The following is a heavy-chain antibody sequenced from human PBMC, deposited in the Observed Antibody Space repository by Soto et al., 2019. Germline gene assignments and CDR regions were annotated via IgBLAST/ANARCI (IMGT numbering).Heavy chain of an antibody. J-gene: IGHJ6*02. V-gene: IGHV3-53*01. D-gene: IGHD4-17*01. CDR3: ARAYGDYYYYYGMDV. Sequence: PGGSLRLSCAASGFTVSSNYMSWVRQAPGKGLEWVSVIYSGGSTYYADSVKGRFTISRDNSKNTLYLQMNSLRAEDTAVYYCARAYGDYYYYYGMDVWGQGTTVTVSS. CDR1: GFTVSSNY. CDR2: IYSGGST.